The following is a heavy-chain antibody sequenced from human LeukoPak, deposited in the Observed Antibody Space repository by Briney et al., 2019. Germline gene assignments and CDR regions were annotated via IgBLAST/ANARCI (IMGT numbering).Heavy chain of an antibody. J-gene: IGHJ6*03. V-gene: IGHV3-7*01. CDR1: GFTFSSYA. CDR3: ARRNSMDV. Sequence: GGSLRLSCAASGFTFSSYAMSWVRQAPGKGLEWVANIKEDGSEKHYVDSVKGRFTISRDNAKNSLYLQMNSLRAEDTAVYYCARRNSMDVWGKGNTVTVSS. CDR2: IKEDGSEK.